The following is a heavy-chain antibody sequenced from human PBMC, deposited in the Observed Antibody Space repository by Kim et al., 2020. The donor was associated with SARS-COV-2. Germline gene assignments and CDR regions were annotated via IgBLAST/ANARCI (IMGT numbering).Heavy chain of an antibody. D-gene: IGHD3-3*01. J-gene: IGHJ6*03. V-gene: IGHV3-13*01. CDR3: ARGPETRFYYMDV. Sequence: YPGSVKGRFTIARENAKNSLYLQMNSLRAGDTAVYYCARGPETRFYYMDVWGKGTTVTVSS.